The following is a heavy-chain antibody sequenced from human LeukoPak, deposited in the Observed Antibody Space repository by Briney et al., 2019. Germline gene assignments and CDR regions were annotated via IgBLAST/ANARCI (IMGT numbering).Heavy chain of an antibody. CDR3: ARDGLGFGELFYGMDV. J-gene: IGHJ6*02. D-gene: IGHD3-10*01. CDR1: GFTFSSYA. V-gene: IGHV3-30-3*01. Sequence: GRSLRLSCAASGFTFSSYAMHWVRQAPGKGLEWVAVISYDGSNKYYADSVKGRFTISRDNSKNTLYLQMSSLRTEDTAVYYCARDGLGFGELFYGMDVWGQGTTVTVSS. CDR2: ISYDGSNK.